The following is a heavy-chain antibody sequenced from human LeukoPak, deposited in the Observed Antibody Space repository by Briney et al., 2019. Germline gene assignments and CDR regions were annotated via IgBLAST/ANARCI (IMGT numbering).Heavy chain of an antibody. V-gene: IGHV3-33*01. CDR2: IWYDGTNK. D-gene: IGHD3-22*01. CDR1: GFTFSSYG. J-gene: IGHJ4*02. CDR3: ARAAYDNSGYLTL. Sequence: GGSLRLSCVASGFTFSSYGMHWVRQAPGKGLEWVAVIWYDGTNKYYADSVKGRFTISRDSPKNTLYLQMNSLRAEDTAVYYCARAAYDNSGYLTLWGQETLVTVSS.